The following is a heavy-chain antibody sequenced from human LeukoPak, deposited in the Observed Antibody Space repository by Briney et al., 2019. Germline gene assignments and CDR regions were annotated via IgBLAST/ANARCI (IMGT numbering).Heavy chain of an antibody. D-gene: IGHD3-10*01. Sequence: GRSLRLSCAASGFTFDDYAMHWVRQAPGKGLEWVSGISWNSGSIGYADSVKGRFTISRDNAKNSLYLQMNSLRAEDTALYYCAKDVWFGEGYYYGMDVWGQGTTVTVSS. CDR3: AKDVWFGEGYYYGMDV. CDR2: ISWNSGSI. J-gene: IGHJ6*02. V-gene: IGHV3-9*01. CDR1: GFTFDDYA.